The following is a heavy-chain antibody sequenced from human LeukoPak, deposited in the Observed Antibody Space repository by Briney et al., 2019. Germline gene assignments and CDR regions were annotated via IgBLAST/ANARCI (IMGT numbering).Heavy chain of an antibody. V-gene: IGHV3-7*01. CDR3: ISRWADF. D-gene: IGHD6-13*01. J-gene: IGHJ4*02. Sequence: GGSLRLSCAASGFTVSSNYMSWVRQAPGKGLEWVANLDPSGSEKNYVDSVKGRFTISRDNAKNSLYLQMNSLGADDTAVYYCISRWADFWGQGTLVTVSS. CDR2: LDPSGSEK. CDR1: GFTVSSNY.